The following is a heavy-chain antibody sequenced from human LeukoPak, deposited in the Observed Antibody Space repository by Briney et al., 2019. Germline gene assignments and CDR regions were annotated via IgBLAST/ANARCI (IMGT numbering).Heavy chain of an antibody. J-gene: IGHJ3*02. Sequence: GESLRHSCAASGFTLSSYAMSWVRQAPGKGLECVSPISGSGGSTYYADYVKGRFPISRDNSTNTLYLQMNSLRAEDTAVYYCAKDLLPSLKGTVTTSLTPSCAFDIWGQGTMVTVSS. CDR3: AKDLLPSLKGTVTTSLTPSCAFDI. V-gene: IGHV3-23*01. D-gene: IGHD4-17*01. CDR2: ISGSGGST. CDR1: GFTLSSYA.